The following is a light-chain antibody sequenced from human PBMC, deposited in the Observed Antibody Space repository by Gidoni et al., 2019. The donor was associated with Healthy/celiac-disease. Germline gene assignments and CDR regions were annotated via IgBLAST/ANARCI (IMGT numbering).Light chain of an antibody. V-gene: IGKV3-20*01. J-gene: IGKJ1*01. CDR3: QQYGTSPGT. Sequence: IVLTQSPATLSLSPAERAPLSCRASQNVTSSYLAWYQQEPAQAPRLLIFGASTRATGIPDRFSGSGSGTDFTLTISRLEPEDFAVYFCQQYGTSPGTFGQGTKVEIK. CDR1: QNVTSSY. CDR2: GAS.